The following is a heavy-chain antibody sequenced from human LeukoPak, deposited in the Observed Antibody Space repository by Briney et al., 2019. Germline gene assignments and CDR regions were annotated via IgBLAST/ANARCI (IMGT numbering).Heavy chain of an antibody. Sequence: GGSLRLSCAASGFIFSDSTIHWVRQASGKGLEWLGRIRTNTHNYATAYAASLKGRFTIFRDDSHNMAYLQLNSLKTEDAALYYCSRRGDYDFDYWGQGTLVTVSS. J-gene: IGHJ4*02. D-gene: IGHD4-17*01. CDR1: GFIFSDST. V-gene: IGHV3-73*01. CDR3: SRRGDYDFDY. CDR2: IRTNTHNYAT.